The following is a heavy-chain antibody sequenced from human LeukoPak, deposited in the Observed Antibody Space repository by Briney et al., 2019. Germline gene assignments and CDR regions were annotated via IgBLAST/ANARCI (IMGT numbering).Heavy chain of an antibody. Sequence: GGSLRLSCAASGFTFSSYAMSWVRQAPGKGLEWVSAISGSGGSTYYADSVKGRFTISRDNSKNTLYLQMNSLRAEDPAVYYCAKAPVATISFDYWGQGTLVTVSS. V-gene: IGHV3-23*01. CDR1: GFTFSSYA. D-gene: IGHD5-12*01. CDR2: ISGSGGST. CDR3: AKAPVATISFDY. J-gene: IGHJ4*02.